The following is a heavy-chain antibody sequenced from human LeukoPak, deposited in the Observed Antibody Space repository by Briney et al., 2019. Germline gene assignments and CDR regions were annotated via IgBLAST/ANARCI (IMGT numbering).Heavy chain of an antibody. CDR3: ATGRGYSGYDYIDY. J-gene: IGHJ4*02. CDR2: IYYSGST. CDR1: GGSISSSSYY. Sequence: SSETLSLTCTASGGSISSSSYYWGWIHQPPGKGLEWIGSIYYSGSTYYNPSLKSRVTISVDTSKNQFSLKLSSVTAADTAVYYCATGRGYSGYDYIDYWGQGTLVTVSS. V-gene: IGHV4-39*07. D-gene: IGHD5-12*01.